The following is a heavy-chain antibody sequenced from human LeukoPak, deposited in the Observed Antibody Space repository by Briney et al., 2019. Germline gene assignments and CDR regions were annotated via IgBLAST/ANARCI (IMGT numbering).Heavy chain of an antibody. J-gene: IGHJ4*02. CDR1: GGSFSGYY. CDR3: ARDSGWYDY. D-gene: IGHD6-19*01. V-gene: IGHV4-34*01. Sequence: SETLSLTCAVYGGSFSGYYWSWIRQPPGKGLEWIGEINHSGSTNYNPSLKSRVTISVDTSKNQFSLKLSSVTAADTAVYYCARDSGWYDYWGQGTLVTVSS. CDR2: INHSGST.